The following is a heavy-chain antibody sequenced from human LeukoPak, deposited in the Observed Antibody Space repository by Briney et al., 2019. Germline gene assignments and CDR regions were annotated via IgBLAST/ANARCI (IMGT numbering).Heavy chain of an antibody. CDR2: SSGSGGST. J-gene: IGHJ6*02. V-gene: IGHV3-23*01. CDR3: AKKGYYGSGSSTYYYGMDV. Sequence: GGSLRLSCAASGFTFSSYAMSWVRQAPGRGLEWVSASSGSGGSTYYADSVKGRFTISRDNSKNTLYLQMNSLRAEDTAVYYCAKKGYYGSGSSTYYYGMDVWGQGTTVTVSS. D-gene: IGHD3-10*01. CDR1: GFTFSSYA.